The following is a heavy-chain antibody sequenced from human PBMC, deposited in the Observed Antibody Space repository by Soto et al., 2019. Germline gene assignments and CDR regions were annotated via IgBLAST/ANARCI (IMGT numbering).Heavy chain of an antibody. CDR2: IWYHGTTK. CDR3: ARDVDRTSHLNWFDP. V-gene: IGHV3-33*08. CDR1: GFTFSSYA. Sequence: GGSLRLSCAASGFTFSSYAMHWVRQAPGKGLEWVAVIWYHGTTKNYADSVKGRFTISRDTSKNTVYLQMDSLKVEDTAVYYCARDVDRTSHLNWFDPWGQGVMVTV. J-gene: IGHJ5*02. D-gene: IGHD5-12*01.